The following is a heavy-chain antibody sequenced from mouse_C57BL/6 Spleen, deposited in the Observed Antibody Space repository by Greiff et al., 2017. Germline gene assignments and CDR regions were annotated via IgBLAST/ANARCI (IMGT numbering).Heavy chain of an antibody. CDR2: IDPEDGDT. V-gene: IGHV14-1*01. Sequence: VHVKQSGAELVRPGASVKLSCTASGFNIKDYYMHWVKQRPEQGLEWIGRIDPEDGDTEYAPKFQGKATMTADTSSNTAYLQLSSLTSEDSAVDYCTTLVTTAPFAYWGQGTLVTVSA. J-gene: IGHJ3*01. CDR3: TTLVTTAPFAY. D-gene: IGHD1-2*01. CDR1: GFNIKDYY.